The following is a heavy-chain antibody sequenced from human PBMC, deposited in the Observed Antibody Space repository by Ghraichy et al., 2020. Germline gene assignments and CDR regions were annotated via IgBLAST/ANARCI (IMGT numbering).Heavy chain of an antibody. CDR2: IIPIFGTA. J-gene: IGHJ4*02. CDR3: ARGPFRGYQPPGRAPLDY. CDR1: GGTFSSYA. V-gene: IGHV1-69*13. D-gene: IGHD2-2*01. Sequence: SVKVSCKASGGTFSSYAISWVRQAPGQGLEWMGGIIPIFGTANYAQKFQGRVTITADESTSTAYMELSSLRSEDTAVYYCARGPFRGYQPPGRAPLDYWGQGTLVTVSS.